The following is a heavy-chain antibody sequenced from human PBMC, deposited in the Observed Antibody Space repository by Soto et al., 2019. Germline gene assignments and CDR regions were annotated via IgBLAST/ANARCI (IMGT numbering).Heavy chain of an antibody. V-gene: IGHV4-34*01. CDR1: GGSFSGYY. D-gene: IGHD3-3*01. J-gene: IGHJ6*02. CDR2: INHRGST. Sequence: SETLSLTCAVYGGSFSGYYWSWIRQPPGKGMEWIGEINHRGSTNYNPSLKSRVTISVDTSKNQFSLKLSSVTAADMAVYYCTRGPYYDFWSGYYKSRWGVYYYGSDVCRQGTTVTV. CDR3: TRGPYYDFWSGYYKSRWGVYYYGSDV.